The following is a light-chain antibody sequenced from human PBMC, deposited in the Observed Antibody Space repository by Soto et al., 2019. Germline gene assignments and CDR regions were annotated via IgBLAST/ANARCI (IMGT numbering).Light chain of an antibody. J-gene: IGKJ1*01. CDR2: AAS. CDR1: QGISTY. CDR3: QQYNNWPSWT. Sequence: DSQMTQSPSSLSASVGGRVTITCRASQGISTYLNWYQQKPGKAPKLLIYAASSLQSGVPSRFSGSGSETDFTLTISSLQSEDFAVYYCQQYNNWPSWTFGQGTKVDIK. V-gene: IGKV1-39*01.